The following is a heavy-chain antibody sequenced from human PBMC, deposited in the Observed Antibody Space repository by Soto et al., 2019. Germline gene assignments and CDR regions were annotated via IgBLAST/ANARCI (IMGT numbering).Heavy chain of an antibody. CDR3: ARLTCDYFDYEANYYFAY. CDR1: GGSISSSSYY. CDR2: IYYSGST. V-gene: IGHV4-39*01. D-gene: IGHD4-17*01. Sequence: PSETLSLTCTVSGGSISSSSYYWGWIRQPPGKGLEWIGSIYYSGSTYYNPSLKSRVTISVDTSKNQFSLKLSSVTAADTAVYYCARLTCDYFDYEANYYFAYWGQLTLFTVSS. J-gene: IGHJ4*02.